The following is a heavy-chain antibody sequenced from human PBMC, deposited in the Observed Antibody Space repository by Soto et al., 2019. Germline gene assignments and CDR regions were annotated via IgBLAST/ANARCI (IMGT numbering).Heavy chain of an antibody. V-gene: IGHV3-30*03. CDR2: ISYDGTTQ. CDR1: GFSISDYS. CDR3: ATCEDDSRAYVGDFDY. J-gene: IGHJ4*02. Sequence: GGSLRLACAASGFSISDYSMHWVRQAPGKGPEWLTVISYDGTTQHFADSLKGRFTISRDNFKNTLHLQINSLRGEDTAVYYCATCEDDSRAYVGDFDYWGQGTMVT. D-gene: IGHD3-22*01.